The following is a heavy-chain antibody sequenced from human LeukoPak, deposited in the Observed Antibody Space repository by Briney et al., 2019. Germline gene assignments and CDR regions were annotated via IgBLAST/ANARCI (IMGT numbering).Heavy chain of an antibody. J-gene: IGHJ5*02. CDR1: GFTFSSYS. CDR2: ISSSGSTI. CDR3: ARTPFSSSWFDP. V-gene: IGHV3-48*04. Sequence: PGGSLRLSCAASGFTFSSYSMTWVRQAPGKGLEWVSYISSSGSTIYYADSVKGRFTISRDNAKNSLYLQMNSLRAEDTAVYYCARTPFSSSWFDPWGQGTLVTVSS. D-gene: IGHD6-6*01.